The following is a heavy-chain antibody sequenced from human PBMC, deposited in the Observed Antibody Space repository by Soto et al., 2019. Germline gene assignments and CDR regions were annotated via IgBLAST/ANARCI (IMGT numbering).Heavy chain of an antibody. CDR1: GYTFTSYG. CDR2: ISAYNGNT. Sequence: ASLKLSCKSSGYTFTSYGISWVRHAPGQGLEWMGWISAYNGNTNYAQKLQGRVTMTTDTSTSTAYMELRSLRSDDTAVYYCASSEDYYDSRGYYSYYGMDVWGQGTTVTVSS. D-gene: IGHD3-22*01. J-gene: IGHJ6*02. V-gene: IGHV1-18*01. CDR3: ASSEDYYDSRGYYSYYGMDV.